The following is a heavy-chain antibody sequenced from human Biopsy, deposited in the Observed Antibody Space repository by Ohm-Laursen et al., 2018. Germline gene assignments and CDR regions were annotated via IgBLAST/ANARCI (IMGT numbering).Heavy chain of an antibody. CDR2: IFYSANT. J-gene: IGHJ4*02. CDR1: GVSINGGRYY. V-gene: IGHV4-31*03. CDR3: ARLGSGDYLPTVFYF. D-gene: IGHD5-12*01. Sequence: SQTLSLTCTVSGVSINGGRYYWNWIRHHPGMGLVWIGYIFYSANTYYNPSLKSRVTISVYTSKNQFSLKLSSVTAADTAVYYCARLGSGDYLPTVFYFWGQGALVTVSS.